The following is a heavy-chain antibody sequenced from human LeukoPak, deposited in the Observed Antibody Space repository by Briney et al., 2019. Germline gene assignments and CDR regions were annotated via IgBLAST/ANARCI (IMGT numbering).Heavy chain of an antibody. Sequence: PSETLSLTCTVSGGSISTYYWSWIRQPPGKGMEWVGYLYNSGSTKYNPSLKSRVTISVDTSKNQFSLKLSSVTAADTAVYYCASLSSGWYFDYWGQGTLVTVSS. CDR2: LYNSGST. J-gene: IGHJ4*02. D-gene: IGHD6-19*01. CDR3: ASLSSGWYFDY. V-gene: IGHV4-4*09. CDR1: GGSISTYY.